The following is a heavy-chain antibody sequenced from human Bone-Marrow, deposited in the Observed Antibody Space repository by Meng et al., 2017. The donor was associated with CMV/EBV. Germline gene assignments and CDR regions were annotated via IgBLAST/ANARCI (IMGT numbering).Heavy chain of an antibody. J-gene: IGHJ4*02. Sequence: GESLKISCAASGFDFNTYAMHWVRQPPGKGLEWMTVISYDGSNKFYADSVKGRFTISRDNSKNTLYLEMNSQRPEDTAVYYCARQDGLRLGGPFFDCWGQGALVTVSS. CDR1: GFDFNTYA. CDR3: ARQDGLRLGGPFFDC. V-gene: IGHV3-30-3*01. CDR2: ISYDGSNK. D-gene: IGHD7-27*01.